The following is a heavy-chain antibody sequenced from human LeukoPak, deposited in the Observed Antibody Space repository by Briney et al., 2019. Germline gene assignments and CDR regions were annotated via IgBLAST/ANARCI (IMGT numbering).Heavy chain of an antibody. CDR2: ISYDGSNK. V-gene: IGHV3-30*18. CDR3: AKGGAYCSSTSCYAGLDY. CDR1: GFTFSSYG. J-gene: IGHJ4*02. D-gene: IGHD2-2*01. Sequence: GGSLRLSCAASGFTFSSYGMHWVRQAPGKGLEWVAVISYDGSNKYYADSVKGRFTISRDNSKNTLYLQMNSLRAEDTAVYYCAKGGAYCSSTSCYAGLDYWGQGTLVTVSS.